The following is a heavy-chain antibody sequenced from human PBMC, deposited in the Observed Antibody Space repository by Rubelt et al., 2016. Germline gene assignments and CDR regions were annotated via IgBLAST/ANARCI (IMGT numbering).Heavy chain of an antibody. V-gene: IGHV3-30*04. CDR2: ISYDGSNK. J-gene: IGHJ6*02. CDR3: ARWGVTTEGDYYGMDV. CDR1: GFTFSSYA. Sequence: QVQLVESGGGVVQPGRSLRLSCAASGFTFSSYAMHWVRQAPGKGLEWVAVISYDGSNKYYADSVKGRVTISRDNSKNTLYLQMNSLRAEDTAVYYCARWGVTTEGDYYGMDVWGQGTTVTVSS. D-gene: IGHD4-17*01.